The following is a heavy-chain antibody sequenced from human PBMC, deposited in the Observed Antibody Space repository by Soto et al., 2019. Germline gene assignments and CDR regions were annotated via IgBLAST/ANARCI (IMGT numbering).Heavy chain of an antibody. D-gene: IGHD2-21*02. V-gene: IGHV3-48*03. J-gene: IGHJ6*02. CDR1: GFTFSHYE. CDR2: SSTGGSSI. CDR3: ARHGDHENCGRRWNSYGMDV. Sequence: EVQLVESGGGLVEPGGSLRLSCAASGFTFSHYEIHWVRQAPGKGLEWVSHSSTGGSSIYYADSVKGRFTISRDNGKNSLFLEINSMRADDTVVNYCARHGDHENCGRRWNSYGMDVWGQGTTVTVSS.